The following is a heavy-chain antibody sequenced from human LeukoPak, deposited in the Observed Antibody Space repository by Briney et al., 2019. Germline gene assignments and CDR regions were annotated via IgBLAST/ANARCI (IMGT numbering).Heavy chain of an antibody. J-gene: IGHJ4*02. Sequence: GGSLRLSCGASGFTFSSYSMNWVRQAPGKGLEWVSSISSSSTYIYYADSVKGRFTISRDNAKNSLYLQMNSLRAEDTAVYYCAREGYYDSSGYQNFDYWGQGTLVTVSS. CDR1: GFTFSSYS. D-gene: IGHD3-22*01. CDR3: AREGYYDSSGYQNFDY. CDR2: ISSSSTYI. V-gene: IGHV3-21*01.